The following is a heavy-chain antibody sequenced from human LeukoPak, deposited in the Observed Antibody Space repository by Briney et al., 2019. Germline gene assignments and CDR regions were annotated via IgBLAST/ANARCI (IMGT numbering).Heavy chain of an antibody. CDR3: ARDYSGSGSVDY. CDR2: LTTDGSTK. Sequence: GGSLRLSCAASGFTFSSFGMHWVRQAPGRGLEWVAVLTTDGSTKYYADSVKGRFTISRDNSKNTLYLQMNSLRAEDTAVYYCARDYSGSGSVDYWGQGTLVTVSS. J-gene: IGHJ4*02. D-gene: IGHD3-10*01. CDR1: GFTFSSFG. V-gene: IGHV3-30*03.